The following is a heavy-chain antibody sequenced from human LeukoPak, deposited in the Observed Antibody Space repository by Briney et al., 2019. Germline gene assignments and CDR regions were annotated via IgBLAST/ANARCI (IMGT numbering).Heavy chain of an antibody. V-gene: IGHV3-7*03. CDR1: EFTFSSYW. J-gene: IGHJ3*02. Sequence: PGGSLRLSCAASEFTFSSYWMSWVRQAPGKGLEWVANIKQDGSEKYYVDSVKGRFTISRDNAKNSLYLQMYSLRAEDTAVYYCATYRGVRGVFKDAFDIWGQGTMVTVSS. D-gene: IGHD3-10*01. CDR2: IKQDGSEK. CDR3: ATYRGVRGVFKDAFDI.